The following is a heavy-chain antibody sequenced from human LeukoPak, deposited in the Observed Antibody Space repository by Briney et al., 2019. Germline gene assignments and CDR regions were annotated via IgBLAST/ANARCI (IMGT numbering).Heavy chain of an antibody. CDR1: GGSISGYY. V-gene: IGHV4-34*01. Sequence: SETLSLTCTVSGGSISGYYWSWIRQPPGKGLEWIGEINHSGSTNYNPPLKSRVTISVDTSKNQFSLKLSSVTAADTAVYYCARGSYDSSGYYFESYYFDYWGQGTLVTVSS. J-gene: IGHJ4*02. CDR2: INHSGST. D-gene: IGHD3-22*01. CDR3: ARGSYDSSGYYFESYYFDY.